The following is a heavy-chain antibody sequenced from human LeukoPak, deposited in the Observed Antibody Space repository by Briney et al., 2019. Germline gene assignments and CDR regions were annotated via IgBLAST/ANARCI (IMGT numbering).Heavy chain of an antibody. D-gene: IGHD3-16*02. CDR2: INPNNGDT. CDR3: ASYPRSVDTPPFDY. J-gene: IGHJ4*02. Sequence: ASVKVSCNASGFSFTAQYMHWLRQAPGQGLEWMGWINPNNGDTKYAQNFLGRVIMTRDTSTTTAYMELSSLRSDDTAVYFCASYPRSVDTPPFDYWGQGTLVTVSS. CDR1: GFSFTAQY. V-gene: IGHV1-2*02.